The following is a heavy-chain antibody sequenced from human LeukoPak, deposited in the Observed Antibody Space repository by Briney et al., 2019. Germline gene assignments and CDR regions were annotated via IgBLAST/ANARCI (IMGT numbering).Heavy chain of an antibody. J-gene: IGHJ4*02. Sequence: GGSLRLSCAASGFTFSTSGMSWVRQAPGKGLEWVSSISSSSSYIYYADSVKGRFTISRDNAKNSLYLQMNSLRAEDTAVYYCARGDSYGATFDYWGQGTLVTVSS. CDR2: ISSSSSYI. V-gene: IGHV3-21*01. CDR3: ARGDSYGATFDY. D-gene: IGHD4/OR15-4a*01. CDR1: GFTFSTSG.